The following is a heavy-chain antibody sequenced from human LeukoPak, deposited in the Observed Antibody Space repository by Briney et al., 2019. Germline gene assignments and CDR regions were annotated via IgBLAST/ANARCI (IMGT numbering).Heavy chain of an antibody. CDR3: AKDVIIAAAGREWYYFDY. D-gene: IGHD6-13*01. V-gene: IGHV3-23*01. J-gene: IGHJ4*02. Sequence: GGSLRLSCAASGFTFSSYAMSWVRQAPGKGLEWVSAISGSGGSTYYADSVKGRFTISRDNSKNTLYLQMNGLRAEDTAVYYCAKDVIIAAAGREWYYFDYWGQGTLVTVSS. CDR1: GFTFSSYA. CDR2: ISGSGGST.